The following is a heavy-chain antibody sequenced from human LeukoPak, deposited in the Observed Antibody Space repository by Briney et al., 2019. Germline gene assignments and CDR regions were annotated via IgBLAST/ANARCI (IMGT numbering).Heavy chain of an antibody. V-gene: IGHV5-51*01. J-gene: IGHJ3*02. D-gene: IGHD5-24*01. CDR1: GYSFTSYW. CDR2: IYPGDSDT. Sequence: KCGESLKISCKGSGYSFTSYWIGWVRQMPGKGLEWMGIIYPGDSDTRYSPSFQGQVTISADKSISTACLQWSSLKASDTAMYYCATRASRRDGYNPGAFDIWGQGTMVTVSS. CDR3: ATRASRRDGYNPGAFDI.